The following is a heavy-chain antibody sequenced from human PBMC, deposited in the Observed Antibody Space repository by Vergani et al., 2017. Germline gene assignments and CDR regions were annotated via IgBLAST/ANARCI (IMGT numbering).Heavy chain of an antibody. Sequence: QVQLQQWGAGLLKPSETLSLTCAVYGGSFSGYYWSWIRQPPGKGLEWIGEINHSGSTNYNPSLKSRVTISVDTSKNQFSLKLSSVTAADTAVYYCARGMPIAAAGTGAVYYYGMDVWGQGTTVTVSS. CDR1: GGSFSGYY. V-gene: IGHV4-34*01. D-gene: IGHD6-13*01. CDR3: ARGMPIAAAGTGAVYYYGMDV. CDR2: INHSGST. J-gene: IGHJ6*02.